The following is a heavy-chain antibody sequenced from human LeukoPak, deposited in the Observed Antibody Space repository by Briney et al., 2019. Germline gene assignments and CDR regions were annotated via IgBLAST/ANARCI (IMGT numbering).Heavy chain of an antibody. CDR1: GYTFTSYG. CDR3: ATDVLRYFDWLFS. V-gene: IGHV1-8*02. J-gene: IGHJ4*02. D-gene: IGHD3-9*01. CDR2: ISPSGGST. Sequence: ASVKLSCKASGYTFTSYGISWVRQAPEQGLEWMGIISPSGGSTGYAQKFQGRVTMTRNTSISTAYMELSSLRSEDTAVYYCATDVLRYFDWLFSWGQGTLVTVSS.